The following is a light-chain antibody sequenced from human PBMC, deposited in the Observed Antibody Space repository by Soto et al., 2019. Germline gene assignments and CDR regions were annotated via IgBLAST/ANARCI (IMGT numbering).Light chain of an antibody. CDR3: LQYNTYSYT. J-gene: IGKJ2*01. CDR1: QTINSW. CDR2: KAS. Sequence: DIQMTQSPSTLSASIGDRVTITCRASQTINSWLAWYQQRPGKAPKLLIYKASSLESGVPSRFSGSGSGTEFTLTISSLQPDDFATYYCLQYNTYSYTFGQGTKLEIK. V-gene: IGKV1-5*03.